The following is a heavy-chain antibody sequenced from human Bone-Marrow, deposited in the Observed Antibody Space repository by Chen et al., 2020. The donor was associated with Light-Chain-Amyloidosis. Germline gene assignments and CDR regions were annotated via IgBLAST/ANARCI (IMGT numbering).Heavy chain of an antibody. CDR3: ARRRDGYNFDY. J-gene: IGHJ4*02. CDR2: IYPDDSDA. Sequence: EVQLEQSGPEVKKLGESLKISCKGSGHTFPNYWIGWVRQMPGKGLEWMGVIYPDDSDARYSPSFEGQVTISADKSITTAYLQWRSLKASDTAMYYCARRRDGYNFDYWGQGTLVTVSS. D-gene: IGHD5-12*01. CDR1: GHTFPNYW. V-gene: IGHV5-51*01.